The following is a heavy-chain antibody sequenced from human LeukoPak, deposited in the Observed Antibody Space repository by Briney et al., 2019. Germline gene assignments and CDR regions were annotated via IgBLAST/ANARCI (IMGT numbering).Heavy chain of an antibody. CDR1: GVSISSGSYY. D-gene: IGHD6-6*01. V-gene: IGHV4-61*02. Sequence: SETLSLTCTVSGVSISSGSYYWSWIRQPAGKGLEWIGRIYTSGSTNYNPSLKSRVTISVDTSKNQFSLKLSSVTAADTAVYYCASTRQLSLDYWGQGTLVTVSS. CDR3: ASTRQLSLDY. J-gene: IGHJ4*02. CDR2: IYTSGST.